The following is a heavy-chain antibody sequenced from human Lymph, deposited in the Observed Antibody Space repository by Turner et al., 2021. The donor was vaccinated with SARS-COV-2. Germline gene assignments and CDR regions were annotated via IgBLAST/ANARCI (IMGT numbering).Heavy chain of an antibody. CDR2: FDPEDGEI. J-gene: IGHJ6*02. CDR1: GSTLPELS. V-gene: IGHV1-24*01. Sequence: QVQLVQSGAEVKKPGASVTVSCKVSGSTLPELSMHWVRQAPGKGLEWMGGFDPEDGEIIYAQKFQGRVTMTEDTSTDTAYMELSSLRSEDTAVYYCATVLCTGSSCYYYGMDVWGQGTTVTVSS. CDR3: ATVLCTGSSCYYYGMDV. D-gene: IGHD2-15*01.